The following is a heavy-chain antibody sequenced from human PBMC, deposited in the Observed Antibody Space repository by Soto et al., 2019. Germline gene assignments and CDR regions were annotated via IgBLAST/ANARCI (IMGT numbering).Heavy chain of an antibody. Sequence: QVQLVQSGAEVKKPGSSVKVSCKASGGTFGSYAISWVRQAPGQGLEWMGGIIPIPGTANYAQKFQGRVTIAADESTSTAYMELSSLISADTAVYYCARSQGSSTSLLISYYYYYGMDVWGQGTTVTVSS. D-gene: IGHD2-2*01. CDR3: ARSQGSSTSLLISYYYYYGMDV. V-gene: IGHV1-69*01. CDR1: GGTFGSYA. CDR2: IIPIPGTA. J-gene: IGHJ6*02.